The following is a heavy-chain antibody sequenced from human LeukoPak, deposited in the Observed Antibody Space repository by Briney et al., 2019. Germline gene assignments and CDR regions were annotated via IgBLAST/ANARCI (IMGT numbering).Heavy chain of an antibody. D-gene: IGHD3-22*01. CDR2: IYTSGST. J-gene: IGHJ4*02. Sequence: SETLSLTCTVSGGSISSCYWSWIRQPAGKGLEWIGRIYTSGSTNYNPSLKSRVTMSVDTSKNQFSLKLSSVTAADTAVYYCARDSAGYDSSVDGSDYWGQGTLVTVSS. V-gene: IGHV4-4*07. CDR1: GGSISSCY. CDR3: ARDSAGYDSSVDGSDY.